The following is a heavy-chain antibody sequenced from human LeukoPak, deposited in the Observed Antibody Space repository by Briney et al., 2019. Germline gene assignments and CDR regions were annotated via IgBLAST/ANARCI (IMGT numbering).Heavy chain of an antibody. CDR1: GYTFTSYG. V-gene: IGHV1-18*01. Sequence: GASVKVSCKASGYTFTSYGISWVRQAPGQGLEWMGWISAYNGNTNYAQKPQGRVTMTTDTSTSTAYMELRSLRSDDTAVYYCARDGYSYGHGSVGNWFDPWGQGTLVTVSS. J-gene: IGHJ5*02. CDR3: ARDGYSYGHGSVGNWFDP. D-gene: IGHD5-18*01. CDR2: ISAYNGNT.